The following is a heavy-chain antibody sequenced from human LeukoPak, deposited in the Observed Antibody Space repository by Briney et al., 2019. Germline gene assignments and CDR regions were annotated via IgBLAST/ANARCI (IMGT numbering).Heavy chain of an antibody. V-gene: IGHV3-9*01. CDR1: GLPFDDYA. CDR3: AKDLYSSRTYYFDY. Sequence: PGGSLRLSCAASGLPFDDYAMHWVRQAPGKGLEWVSGISWNSGSIDYADSVKGRFTISRDNAKNSLYLQMNSLRAEDTALYYCAKDLYSSRTYYFDYWGQGTLVTVSS. CDR2: ISWNSGSI. D-gene: IGHD6-13*01. J-gene: IGHJ4*02.